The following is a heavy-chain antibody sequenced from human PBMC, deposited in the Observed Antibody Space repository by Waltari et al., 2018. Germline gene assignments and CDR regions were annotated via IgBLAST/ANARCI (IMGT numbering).Heavy chain of an antibody. CDR2: INPNSGGT. D-gene: IGHD2-15*01. CDR3: ARGYCSGGSCRAHAFDI. Sequence: QVQLVQSGAEVKKPGASAKLYCKASGYTFTSYAMHWVRQAPGQGLEWMGRINPNSGGTNYAQKCQRSVTMTRDTSISTAYMELIRLRSDDTSVYYCARGYCSGGSCRAHAFDIWGQGTMVTVSS. CDR1: GYTFTSYA. J-gene: IGHJ3*02. V-gene: IGHV1-2*06.